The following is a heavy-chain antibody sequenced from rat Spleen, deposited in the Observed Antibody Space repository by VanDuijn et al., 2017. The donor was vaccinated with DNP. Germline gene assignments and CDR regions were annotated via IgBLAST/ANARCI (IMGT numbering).Heavy chain of an antibody. CDR1: GFTFSNYD. CDR2: VSSSAGST. Sequence: EVLLVGSGGGLVQPGRSLKLSCAASGFTFSNYDMACVRQAPTKGMEWVASVSSSAGSTYYRDSVKGRFTISRDNAKNSLFLQLNSLKSDDTATYYCTREQHFHFDYWGQGVMVTVSS. J-gene: IGHJ2*01. V-gene: IGHV5S13*01. CDR3: TREQHFHFDY.